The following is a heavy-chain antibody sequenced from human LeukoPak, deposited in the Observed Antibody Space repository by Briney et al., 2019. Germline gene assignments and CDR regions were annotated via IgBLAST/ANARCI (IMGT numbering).Heavy chain of an antibody. CDR1: GFTFSSYG. CDR2: IRYDGSNK. J-gene: IGHJ4*02. D-gene: IGHD2-2*01. Sequence: GGSLRLSCAASGFTFSSYGMHWVRQAPGNGLEWVAFIRYDGSNKYYPDSVKGRFTISRDNSKNTLYLQMNSLRAEDTAVYYCAKDWCSSTSCYLFDYWGQGTLVTVSS. CDR3: AKDWCSSTSCYLFDY. V-gene: IGHV3-30*02.